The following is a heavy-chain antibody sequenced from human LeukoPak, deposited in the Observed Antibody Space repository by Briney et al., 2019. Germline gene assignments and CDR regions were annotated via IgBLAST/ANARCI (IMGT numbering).Heavy chain of an antibody. CDR3: AKDLRGLLVGATIFDY. D-gene: IGHD1-26*01. V-gene: IGHV3-23*01. CDR2: ISGSGGST. J-gene: IGHJ4*02. CDR1: GFTFNSYA. Sequence: GGSLRLSCAASGFTFNSYAMSWVRQAPGKGLEWVSAISGSGGSTYYADSVKGRFTISRDNSKSTLYLQMNSLRAEDTAVYYCAKDLRGLLVGATIFDYWGQGTLVTVSS.